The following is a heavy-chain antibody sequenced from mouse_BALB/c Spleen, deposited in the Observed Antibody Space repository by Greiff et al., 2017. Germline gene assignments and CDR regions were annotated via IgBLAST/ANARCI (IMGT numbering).Heavy chain of an antibody. CDR3: ARGYDYDVAWFAY. D-gene: IGHD2-4*01. CDR1: GYTFTDYA. J-gene: IGHJ3*01. CDR2: ISTYYGDA. V-gene: IGHV1S137*01. Sequence: QVQLKQSGAELVRPGVSVKISCKGSGYTFTDYAMHWVKQSHAKSLEWIGVISTYYGDASYNQKFKGKATMTVDKSSSTAYMELARLTSEDSAVYYCARGYDYDVAWFAYWGQGTLVTVSA.